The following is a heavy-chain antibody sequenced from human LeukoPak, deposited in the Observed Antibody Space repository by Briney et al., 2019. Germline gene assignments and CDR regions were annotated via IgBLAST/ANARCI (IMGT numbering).Heavy chain of an antibody. V-gene: IGHV4-38-2*02. CDR1: GYSISSGYY. CDR2: IYHSGST. CDR3: ARAYSSGWYGY. J-gene: IGHJ4*02. D-gene: IGHD6-19*01. Sequence: PSETLSLTCTVSGYSISSGYYWGWIRQPPGKGLEWIGSIYHSGSTYYNPSLKSRVTISLDTSKNQFSLRLNSVTAADTAVYYCARAYSSGWYGYWGQGTLVTVSS.